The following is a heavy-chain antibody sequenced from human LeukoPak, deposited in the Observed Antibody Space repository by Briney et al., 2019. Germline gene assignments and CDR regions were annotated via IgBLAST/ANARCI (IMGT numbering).Heavy chain of an antibody. CDR2: IYYSGSA. Sequence: PSQTLSLTCTVSGGSISSGGYYWSWIRQHPGKGLEWIGYIYYSGSATYNPSLKSRATISGDTSKNQVSLKLTSVTAADTAVYYCAREHGIVGIVWGQGTTVTVSS. V-gene: IGHV4-30-4*08. D-gene: IGHD3-22*01. CDR3: AREHGIVGIV. CDR1: GGSISSGGYY. J-gene: IGHJ6*02.